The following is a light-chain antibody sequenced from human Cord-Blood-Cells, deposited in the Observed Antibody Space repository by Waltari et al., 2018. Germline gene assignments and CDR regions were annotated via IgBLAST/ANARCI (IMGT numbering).Light chain of an antibody. CDR3: QQRSNWPPLT. J-gene: IGKJ4*01. Sequence: DIVLTQSPATLSLSPGESATLSCRASQSVSSYLAWYQQKPGQAPRLLIYDASNRATGIPARFSGSGSWTDFTLTISSLEPEDFAVYYCQQRSNWPPLTFGGGTKVEIK. V-gene: IGKV3-11*01. CDR2: DAS. CDR1: QSVSSY.